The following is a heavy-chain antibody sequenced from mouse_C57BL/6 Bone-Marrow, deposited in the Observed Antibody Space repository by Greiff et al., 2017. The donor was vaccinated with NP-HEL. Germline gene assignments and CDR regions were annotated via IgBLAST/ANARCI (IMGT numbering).Heavy chain of an antibody. CDR2: IYPGSGST. J-gene: IGHJ4*01. V-gene: IGHV1-55*01. Sequence: VQLQQPGAELVKPGASVKMSCKASGYTFTSYWITWVKQRPGQGLEWIGDIYPGSGSTNYNEKFKSKATLTVDTSSSTAYMQLCSLTSEDSAVYYCARGDGYWVAMDYWGQGTSVTVSS. D-gene: IGHD2-3*01. CDR3: ARGDGYWVAMDY. CDR1: GYTFTSYW.